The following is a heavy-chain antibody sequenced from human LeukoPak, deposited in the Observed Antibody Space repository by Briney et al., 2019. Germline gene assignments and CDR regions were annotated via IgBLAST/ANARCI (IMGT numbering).Heavy chain of an antibody. V-gene: IGHV3-21*01. CDR2: ISSSSSYI. CDR3: AGDRLVTTGWFDP. J-gene: IGHJ5*02. Sequence: GGSLRLSCAASGFTFSSYSMNWVRQAPGKGLEWVSSISSSSSYIYYADSVKGRFTISRDNAKNSLYLQMNSLRAEDTAVYYCAGDRLVTTGWFDPWGQGTLVTVSS. D-gene: IGHD4-11*01. CDR1: GFTFSSYS.